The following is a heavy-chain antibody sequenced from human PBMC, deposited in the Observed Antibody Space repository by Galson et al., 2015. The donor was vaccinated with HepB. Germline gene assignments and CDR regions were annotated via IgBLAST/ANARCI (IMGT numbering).Heavy chain of an antibody. Sequence: SLRLSCAASGFTLSSYAMSWVRQAPGKGLEWVSGISGSGGSTYYVDSVKGRFTISRDKSKNTLYLQMNSLRAEDTAVYYCAKVGWDCSGGSCYSYDGMDVWGQGTTVTVSS. V-gene: IGHV3-23*01. D-gene: IGHD2-15*01. J-gene: IGHJ6*02. CDR3: AKVGWDCSGGSCYSYDGMDV. CDR2: ISGSGGST. CDR1: GFTLSSYA.